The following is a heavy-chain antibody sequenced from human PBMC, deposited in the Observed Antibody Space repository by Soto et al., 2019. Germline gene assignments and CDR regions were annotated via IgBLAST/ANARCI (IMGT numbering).Heavy chain of an antibody. D-gene: IGHD1-1*01. J-gene: IGHJ4*02. Sequence: QVHLVQSGAEVKKPGASVKVSCKGSGYAFTTYVITWVGQAPGQGLEWMGWISAHNGNTNYAQKLQGRVTVTRDTSTSTAYMELRSLRSDDTAVYYCARGRYGDYWGQGALVTVSS. V-gene: IGHV1-18*01. CDR3: ARGRYGDY. CDR2: ISAHNGNT. CDR1: GYAFTTYV.